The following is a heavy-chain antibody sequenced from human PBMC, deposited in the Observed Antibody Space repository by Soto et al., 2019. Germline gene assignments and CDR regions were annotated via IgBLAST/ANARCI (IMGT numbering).Heavy chain of an antibody. V-gene: IGHV3-23*01. Sequence: EVQLLESGGGLVQPGGSLRLSCAASGFSFSSYAMVWVRQAPGKGLEWVSVISARGGSSYFAASVKGRFTSSSDNSKTVLSLEMNSLRAEDTAIYFCAKGSIEYSAAVENLGQGTVVLVSS. CDR2: ISARGGSS. CDR1: GFSFSSYA. J-gene: IGHJ4*02. D-gene: IGHD5-12*01. CDR3: AKGSIEYSAAVEN.